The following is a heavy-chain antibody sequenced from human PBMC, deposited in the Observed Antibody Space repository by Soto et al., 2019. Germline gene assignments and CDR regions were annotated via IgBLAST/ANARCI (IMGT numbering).Heavy chain of an antibody. CDR3: ARERDSGYDGYLDD. Sequence: QVQLVQSGAEVQKPGSSVTVSCKASGGTFSSYAISWVRQAPGHGLEWMGGIIHIFGTANYAQKFQGRVTITADESTSTAYRAVSSLRYEDTAVYYCARERDSGYDGYLDDWGQGTLVTVSS. CDR2: IIHIFGTA. V-gene: IGHV1-69*01. D-gene: IGHD5-12*01. CDR1: GGTFSSYA. J-gene: IGHJ4*02.